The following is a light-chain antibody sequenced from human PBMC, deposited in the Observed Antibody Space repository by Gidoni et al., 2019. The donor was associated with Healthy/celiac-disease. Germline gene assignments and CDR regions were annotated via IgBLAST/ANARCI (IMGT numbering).Light chain of an antibody. Sequence: QSVLTQPPSASGPPGQRVTISCSGSSSNIGSNYVYWYQQLPGTAPKLLIYRNNQRPSGVPDRCSGSKSGTSASLAISGLRSEDEADYYCAAWDDSLSVLFGGGTKLTVL. CDR3: AAWDDSLSVL. J-gene: IGLJ3*02. CDR1: SSNIGSNY. V-gene: IGLV1-47*01. CDR2: RNN.